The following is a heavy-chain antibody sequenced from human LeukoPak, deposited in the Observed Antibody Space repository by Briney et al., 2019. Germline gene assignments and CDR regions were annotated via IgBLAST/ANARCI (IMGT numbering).Heavy chain of an antibody. D-gene: IGHD3-3*01. CDR2: INSDGSST. J-gene: IGHJ4*02. V-gene: IGHV3-74*01. CDR1: GFTFSSYW. CDR3: ATGHDFWSGYYSRNYFDY. Sequence: GGSLRLSCAASGFTFSSYWMHWVRQAPGKGLVWVSRINSDGSSTSYADSVKGRFTISRDNAKNTLYLQMSSLRAEDTAVYYCATGHDFWSGYYSRNYFDYWGQGTLVTVSS.